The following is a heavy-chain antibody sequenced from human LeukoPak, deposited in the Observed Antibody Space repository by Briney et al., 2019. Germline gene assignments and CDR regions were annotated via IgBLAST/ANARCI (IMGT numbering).Heavy chain of an antibody. V-gene: IGHV3-30-3*01. CDR3: AREWGCNY. Sequence: GGSLRLSCAASGFTFSSYAMHWVRQAPGKGLEWVALISYDGNNKYYAYSVKGRFTISRDNSKNTLYLQMNSLRAEDTAVYYCAREWGCNYWGQGTLVTVSA. CDR1: GFTFSSYA. CDR2: ISYDGNNK. D-gene: IGHD7-27*01. J-gene: IGHJ4*02.